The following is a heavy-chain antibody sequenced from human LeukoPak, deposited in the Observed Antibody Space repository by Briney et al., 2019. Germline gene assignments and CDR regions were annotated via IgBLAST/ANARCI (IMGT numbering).Heavy chain of an antibody. CDR2: ISGSGGST. CDR3: AKDEPDYYDSSGYRHYYNGMDV. D-gene: IGHD3-22*01. V-gene: IGHV3-23*01. J-gene: IGHJ6*02. Sequence: GGALKLYCAASGFTFSSYAMGWGRKAKGKGLEWVSAISGSGGSTYYADSVKGRFTISRDNSKNTLYLQMNSLRAEDTAVYYCAKDEPDYYDSSGYRHYYNGMDVWGQGTTVTVSS. CDR1: GFTFSSYA.